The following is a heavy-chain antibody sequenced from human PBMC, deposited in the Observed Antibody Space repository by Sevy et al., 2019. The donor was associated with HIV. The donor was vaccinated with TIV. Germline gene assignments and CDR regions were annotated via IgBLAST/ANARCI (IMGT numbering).Heavy chain of an antibody. CDR3: AKSIAAGPK. V-gene: IGHV3-30*18. CDR2: ISYDGSNK. J-gene: IGHJ4*02. D-gene: IGHD6-13*01. CDR1: GFTFSSYG. Sequence: GGSLRLSCAASGFTFSSYGMHWVRQAPGKGLEWVAVISYDGSNKYYADSVKGRFTISRDNSKNTLYLQMNSLRAEDTAVYYCAKSIAAGPKWGEGTLVTVSS.